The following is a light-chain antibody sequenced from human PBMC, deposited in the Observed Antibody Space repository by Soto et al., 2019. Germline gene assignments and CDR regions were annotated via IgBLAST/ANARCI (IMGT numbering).Light chain of an antibody. CDR3: GADHGSGSNFVWV. V-gene: IGLV9-49*01. CDR2: VGTGGSVG. Sequence: QLVLTQPPSASASLGASVTLTCTLSSGYSNYKVDWYQQRPGKGPRFVMRVGTGGSVGSKGDGIPDRFSVLGSGLNRYLTIKNIQEEDESDSHCGADHGSGSNFVWVFGGGTKLTVL. CDR1: SGYSNYK. J-gene: IGLJ2*01.